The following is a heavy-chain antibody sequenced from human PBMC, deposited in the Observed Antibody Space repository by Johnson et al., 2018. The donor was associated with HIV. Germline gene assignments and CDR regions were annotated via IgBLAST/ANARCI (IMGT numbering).Heavy chain of an antibody. CDR3: ARAQLLADDAFNN. CDR1: GFTFSSYG. D-gene: IGHD6-6*01. CDR2: ISGDGSSS. J-gene: IGHJ3*02. Sequence: VQLVESGGGLVQPGRSLRLSCTASGFTFSSYGIHWVRQVPGKGLMWVSRISGDGSSSSYADSVKGRFTISRDNAKNTLYLQLNSLRVEDTAIYYCARAQLLADDAFNNWGQGTMVTVSS. V-gene: IGHV3-74*02.